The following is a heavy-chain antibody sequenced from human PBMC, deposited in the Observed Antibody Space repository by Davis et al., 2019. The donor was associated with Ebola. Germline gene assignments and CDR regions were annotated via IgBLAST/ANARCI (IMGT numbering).Heavy chain of an antibody. Sequence: GESLKISCAASGFTFSSYAMGWVRQAPGKGLEWVSDISSGGGAPYYADSVKGRLTTFRDNPKNTLYLQMNSLRADDTAVYYCAKQRGVGAIDYDYWGRGTVVTVSS. D-gene: IGHD1-26*01. CDR2: ISSGGGAP. V-gene: IGHV3-23*01. CDR1: GFTFSSYA. CDR3: AKQRGVGAIDYDY. J-gene: IGHJ4*02.